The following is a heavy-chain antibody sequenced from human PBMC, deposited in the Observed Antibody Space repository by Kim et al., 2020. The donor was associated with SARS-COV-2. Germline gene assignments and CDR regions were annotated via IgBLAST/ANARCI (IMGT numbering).Heavy chain of an antibody. D-gene: IGHD2-2*01. CDR1: GGSISSGGYY. V-gene: IGHV4-31*03. J-gene: IGHJ6*02. CDR2: IYYSGST. CDR3: ARGRVVVVPAANYYYYYGMDV. Sequence: SETLSLTCTVSGGSISSGGYYWSWIRQHPGKGLEWIGYIYYSGSTYYNPSLKSRVTISVDTSKNQFSLKLSSVTAADTAVYYCARGRVVVVPAANYYYYYGMDVWGQGTTVTVSS.